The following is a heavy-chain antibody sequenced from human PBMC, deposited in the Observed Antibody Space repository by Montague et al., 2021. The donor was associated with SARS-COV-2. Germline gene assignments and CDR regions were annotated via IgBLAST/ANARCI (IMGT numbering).Heavy chain of an antibody. Sequence: SLRLSCAASGFTFGDYDMHWVRQAPGKGLEWVLGISWNSGSIGYXXSLKGRFTISRDNAKNSLYLQMNSLRAEDTALYYCAKSDSSSPYFDYWGQGTLVTVSS. D-gene: IGHD6-6*01. CDR1: GFTFGDYD. CDR3: AKSDSSSPYFDY. CDR2: ISWNSGSI. V-gene: IGHV3-9*01. J-gene: IGHJ4*02.